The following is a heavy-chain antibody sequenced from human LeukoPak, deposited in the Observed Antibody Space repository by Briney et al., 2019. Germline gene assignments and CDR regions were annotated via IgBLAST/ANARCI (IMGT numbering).Heavy chain of an antibody. CDR2: ISSSSSYT. Sequence: KPSETLSLTCVVYGGSFSGDYWSWIRQAPGKGLEWVSYISSSSSYTNYADSVKGRFTISRDNAKNSLYLQMNSLRAEDTAVYYCARVWELSFDYWGQGTLVTVSS. V-gene: IGHV3-11*05. J-gene: IGHJ4*02. CDR1: GGSFSGDY. D-gene: IGHD1-26*01. CDR3: ARVWELSFDY.